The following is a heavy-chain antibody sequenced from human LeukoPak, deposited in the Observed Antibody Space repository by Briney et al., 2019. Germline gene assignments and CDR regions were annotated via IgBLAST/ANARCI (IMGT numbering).Heavy chain of an antibody. Sequence: GGSLRLSCAASGFTFSDYYMSWIRQAPGKGLEWVSYISSSGSTIYYADSVKGRFTISRDNAKNSPYLQMNSLRAEDTAVYYCAKGGPLSDSNYYFDYWGQGTLVTVSS. CDR1: GFTFSDYY. J-gene: IGHJ4*02. CDR3: AKGGPLSDSNYYFDY. D-gene: IGHD4-11*01. V-gene: IGHV3-11*04. CDR2: ISSSGSTI.